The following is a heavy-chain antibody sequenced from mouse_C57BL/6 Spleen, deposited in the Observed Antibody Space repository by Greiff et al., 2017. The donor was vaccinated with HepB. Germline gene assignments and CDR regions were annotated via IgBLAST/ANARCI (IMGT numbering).Heavy chain of an antibody. CDR2: INPNNGGT. CDR1: GYTFTDYN. CDR3: ARKDITTAFDY. Sequence: VQLKESGPELVKPGASVKMSCKASGYTFTDYNMHWVKQSHGKSLEWIGYINPNNGGTSYNQKFKGKATLTVNKSSSTAYMELRSLTSEDSAVYYCARKDITTAFDYWGQGTTLTVSS. D-gene: IGHD1-1*01. V-gene: IGHV1-22*01. J-gene: IGHJ2*01.